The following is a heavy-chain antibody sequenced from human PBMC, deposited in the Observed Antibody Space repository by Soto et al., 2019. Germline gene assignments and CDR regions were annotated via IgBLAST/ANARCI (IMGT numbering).Heavy chain of an antibody. V-gene: IGHV1-18*01. CDR1: GDTFGTSG. Sequence: QVQLVQSGAEMKKPGASVRVSCKTSGDTFGTSGFHWVRQAPGQGLEWMGWISAYNVNTYYIQKLQGRVTITTDTSTSRAYMELRSLKSDDTAVYFCARGDLLVVPTALDICGQGTMVIVSS. CDR3: ARGDLLVVPTALDI. CDR2: ISAYNVNT. J-gene: IGHJ3*02. D-gene: IGHD2-2*01.